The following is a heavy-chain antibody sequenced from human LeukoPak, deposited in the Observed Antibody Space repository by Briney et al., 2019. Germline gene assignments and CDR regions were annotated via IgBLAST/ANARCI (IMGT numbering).Heavy chain of an antibody. V-gene: IGHV3-23*01. Sequence: PGGSLRLSCAASGFTFSSYAMSWVRQIPGKGLEWVSAISGSDAGTYYADSVKGRFTISRDNSKNTLYLQMNSLRAEDTAVYYCAKDFARYSYGDDAFDIWGQGTMVTVSS. J-gene: IGHJ3*02. CDR3: AKDFARYSYGDDAFDI. CDR2: ISGSDAGT. D-gene: IGHD5-18*01. CDR1: GFTFSSYA.